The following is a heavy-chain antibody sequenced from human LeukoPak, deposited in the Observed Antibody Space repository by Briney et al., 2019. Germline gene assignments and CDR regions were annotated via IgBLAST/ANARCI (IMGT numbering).Heavy chain of an antibody. D-gene: IGHD3-22*01. CDR1: GFTFSSNY. V-gene: IGHV3-53*04. J-gene: IGHJ4*02. Sequence: GGSLRLSCAASGFTFSSNYMSWVRQAPGKGLEWVSVIYSGGSTYYADSVKGRFTISRHNSKNTLYLQMNSLRAADTGVYYCASAGQALVSGGYYLYYFDFWGQGTLVTVSS. CDR2: IYSGGST. CDR3: ASAGQALVSGGYYLYYFDF.